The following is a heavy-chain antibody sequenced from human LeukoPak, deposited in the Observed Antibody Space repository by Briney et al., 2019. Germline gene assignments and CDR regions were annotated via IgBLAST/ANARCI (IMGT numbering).Heavy chain of an antibody. CDR3: ARDPPGIAASGTYY. CDR1: GFTFSSYA. Sequence: GGSLRLSCAVSGFTFSSYAMSWVRQAPGKGLEWVSLIYSRGGTSYADSVKGRFTISRDSSKNTLFLQMNSLRVEDTAVYYCARDPPGIAASGTYYWGQGTLVTVSS. D-gene: IGHD6-13*01. J-gene: IGHJ4*02. CDR2: IYSRGGT. V-gene: IGHV3-53*01.